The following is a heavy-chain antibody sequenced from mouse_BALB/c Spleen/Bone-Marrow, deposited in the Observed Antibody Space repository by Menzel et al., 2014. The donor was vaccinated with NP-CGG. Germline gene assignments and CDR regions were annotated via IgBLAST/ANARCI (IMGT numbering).Heavy chain of an antibody. J-gene: IGHJ4*01. Sequence: EVKLMESGGGSVQPGGSRKLSCAASGFTFSDYGMAWVRQAPGKGPEWVAFISNLAYSICYADTVTGRFTISRENAKNTLYLEMSSLRSEDTAMYYCARLYGSGYGYAMDYWGQGTSVTVSS. CDR2: ISNLAYSI. CDR3: ARLYGSGYGYAMDY. V-gene: IGHV5-15*02. CDR1: GFTFSDYG. D-gene: IGHD1-1*01.